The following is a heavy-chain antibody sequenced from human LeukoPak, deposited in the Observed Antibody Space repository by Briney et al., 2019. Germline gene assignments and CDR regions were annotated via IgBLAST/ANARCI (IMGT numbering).Heavy chain of an antibody. CDR2: ISGRGDYT. V-gene: IGHV3-23*01. Sequence: GGSLGLSCAASGFTFSKSAMTWVRQAPGTGLEYVSAISGRGDYTYYADSVQGRFTISRDNSKNMLYLQMRSLRAEDTAMYYCARREAEESGPIDYWGQGTLVTVSS. D-gene: IGHD3-3*01. CDR3: ARREAEESGPIDY. CDR1: GFTFSKSA. J-gene: IGHJ4*02.